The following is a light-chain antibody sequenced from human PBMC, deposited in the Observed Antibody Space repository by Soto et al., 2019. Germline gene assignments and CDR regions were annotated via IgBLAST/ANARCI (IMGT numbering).Light chain of an antibody. Sequence: DIQMTQSPSSLSASVGARVSITCQASQDIRTSLSWFQQKPGRAPKLLIYDASYLETGVPSRFRGSGSGTDLTFTISSLQPEDIATYYCQHYHNLPPFTFGRGTRVDVK. CDR1: QDIRTS. J-gene: IGKJ3*01. CDR2: DAS. CDR3: QHYHNLPPFT. V-gene: IGKV1-33*01.